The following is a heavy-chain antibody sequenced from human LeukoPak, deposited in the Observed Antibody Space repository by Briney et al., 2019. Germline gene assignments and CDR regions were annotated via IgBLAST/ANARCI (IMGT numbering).Heavy chain of an antibody. CDR3: AKAPVTTCRGAFCYPFDY. V-gene: IGHV3-23*01. J-gene: IGHJ4*01. Sequence: GGSLRLSCAASGFTLSSYATSWVRQAPGKGLEWVSAISDTGNTYHADSVKGRFTISRDSSKNTLFLQMNRLRPEDAAVYYCAKAPVTTCRGAFCYPFDYWGLEPWSPSPQ. D-gene: IGHD2-15*01. CDR2: ISDTGNT. CDR1: GFTLSSYA.